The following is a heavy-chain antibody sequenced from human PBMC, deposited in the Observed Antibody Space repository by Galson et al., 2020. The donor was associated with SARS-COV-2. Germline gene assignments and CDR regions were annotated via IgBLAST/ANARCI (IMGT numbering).Heavy chain of an antibody. Sequence: GESLKISCSASGFVFSDYAMHWVRQAPGKGLQYDSAMSPTGGTSFYADSVSGRFTMSRDNSKNTFYLQMTDLRVEDSAFYYCLSYSSTRHNYWGQGTLVTVSS. J-gene: IGHJ4*02. V-gene: IGHV3-64D*09. CDR1: GFVFSDYA. CDR2: MSPTGGTS. CDR3: LSYSSTRHNY. D-gene: IGHD6-19*01.